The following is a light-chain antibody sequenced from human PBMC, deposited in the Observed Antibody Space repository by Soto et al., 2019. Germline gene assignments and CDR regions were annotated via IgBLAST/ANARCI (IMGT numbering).Light chain of an antibody. Sequence: EIVLTQSPGTLSLSPGDTATLSCRASQSVASGYLVWYQQKPGQAPRLLIDGASTRATGIPDRFSGSGSGTDFTLTITRLEPEDFAVYYCQQFGGSPSITFGQGTRLEIK. CDR2: GAS. CDR3: QQFGGSPSIT. J-gene: IGKJ5*01. CDR1: QSVASGY. V-gene: IGKV3-20*01.